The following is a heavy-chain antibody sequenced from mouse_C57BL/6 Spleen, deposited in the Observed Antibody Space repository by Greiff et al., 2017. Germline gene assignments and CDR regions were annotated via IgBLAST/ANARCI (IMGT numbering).Heavy chain of an antibody. CDR2: IYPGDGDT. D-gene: IGHD1-1*01. CDR3: ARWGITTVVAGGIDY. CDR1: GYAFSSYW. V-gene: IGHV1-80*01. J-gene: IGHJ2*01. Sequence: QVQLKQSGAELVKPGASVKISCKASGYAFSSYWMNWVKQRPGKGLEWIGQIYPGDGDTNYNGKFKGKATLTADKSSSTAYMQLSSLTSEDSAVYCCARWGITTVVAGGIDYWGQGTTLTVSS.